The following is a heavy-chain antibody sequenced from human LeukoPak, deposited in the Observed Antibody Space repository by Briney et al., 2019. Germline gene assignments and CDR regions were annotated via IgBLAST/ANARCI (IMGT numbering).Heavy chain of an antibody. J-gene: IGHJ6*02. D-gene: IGHD2-8*01. CDR1: GFTFSSYA. Sequence: PGGSLRLSCAASGFTFSSYAMHWVRQAPGKGLEWVAVISYDGSNKYYADSVKGRFTISRDNSKNTLYLQMNSLRAEDTAVYYCARDPSGYCTNGVCYGIPYGYYYGMDVWGQGTTVTVSS. CDR2: ISYDGSNK. V-gene: IGHV3-30-3*01. CDR3: ARDPSGYCTNGVCYGIPYGYYYGMDV.